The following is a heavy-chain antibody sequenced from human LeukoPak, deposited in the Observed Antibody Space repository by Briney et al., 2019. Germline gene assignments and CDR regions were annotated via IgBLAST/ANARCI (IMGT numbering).Heavy chain of an antibody. CDR2: ISAYNGNT. Sequence: GASVKVSCKASGGTFSSYAISWVRQAPGQGLEWMGWISAYNGNTDYAQKLQGRVTMTTDTSTSTAYMELRSLRSDDTAVYYCARVTQTDYDFDYWGKGTLVTVSS. J-gene: IGHJ4*02. CDR1: GGTFSSYA. CDR3: ARVTQTDYDFDY. D-gene: IGHD4-17*01. V-gene: IGHV1-18*01.